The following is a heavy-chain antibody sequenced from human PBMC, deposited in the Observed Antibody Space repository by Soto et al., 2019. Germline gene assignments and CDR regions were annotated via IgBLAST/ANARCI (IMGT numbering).Heavy chain of an antibody. V-gene: IGHV4-4*02. J-gene: IGHJ4*02. CDR1: GASISSSNW. D-gene: IGHD6-19*01. Sequence: QVQLQESGPGLVKLSGPLSLTCAVLGASISSSNWWSWVRQPPGKGREWIGEIYHGGSTEYNPSLKRRVTVLVEKSKNQFSLKLTSGNAADTAVYYCARARIAVAVTADFDCWGQGTLVTVSS. CDR3: ARARIAVAVTADFDC. CDR2: IYHGGST.